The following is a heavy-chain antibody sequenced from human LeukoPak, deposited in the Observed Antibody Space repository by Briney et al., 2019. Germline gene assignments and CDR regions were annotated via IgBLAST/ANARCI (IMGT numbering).Heavy chain of an antibody. V-gene: IGHV1-69*05. CDR3: ARDVHGDYGSGWFDP. CDR2: IMPLFGTA. CDR1: GGTFNNSA. D-gene: IGHD4-17*01. Sequence: SVKVSCKTSGGTFNNSAISWVRQAPGQGLEWLGGIMPLFGTAGYAQKFQGRVTITKDGSTRTVYLELTSLTSDDTAVYYCARDVHGDYGSGWFDPWGQGTLASVSS. J-gene: IGHJ5*02.